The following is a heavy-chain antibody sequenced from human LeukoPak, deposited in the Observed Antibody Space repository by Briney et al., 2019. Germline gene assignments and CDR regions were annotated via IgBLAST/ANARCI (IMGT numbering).Heavy chain of an antibody. Sequence: SETLSLTCAVSDCSISSGYYWSWIRQPAGKGLEWIGRIYTSGSTNYNPSLKSRVTISVDTSKNQFSLKLSSVTAADTAVYYCARDRRGSYGSEEFDYWGQGTLVTVSS. J-gene: IGHJ4*02. V-gene: IGHV4-61*02. CDR3: ARDRRGSYGSEEFDY. D-gene: IGHD1-26*01. CDR2: IYTSGST. CDR1: DCSISSGYY.